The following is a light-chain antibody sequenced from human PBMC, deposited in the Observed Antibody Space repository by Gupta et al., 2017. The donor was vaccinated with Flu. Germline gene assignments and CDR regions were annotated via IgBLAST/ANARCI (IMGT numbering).Light chain of an antibody. Sequence: SYELTQPPSVSVSPGQTARITCSGDGLPKKFVYWYQQMSGQAPVLVIHEDSKRPSGISERFSGSKSGTTAALSISGAQVEDEAEYYCSSTDSNSQSWVFGGGTKLTVL. CDR3: SSTDSNSQSWV. CDR2: EDS. J-gene: IGLJ3*02. CDR1: GLPKKF. V-gene: IGLV3-10*01.